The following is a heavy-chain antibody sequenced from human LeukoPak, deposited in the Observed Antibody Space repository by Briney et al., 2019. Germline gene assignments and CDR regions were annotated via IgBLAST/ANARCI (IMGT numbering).Heavy chain of an antibody. D-gene: IGHD5-12*01. CDR3: ASGGYDRGFDY. CDR2: INCNGGGT. V-gene: IGHV1-2*06. Sequence: ASVKVSCKASGYTFTGYYIHWVRQAPGQGLGWMGRINCNGGGTSYAQKFQGRVTMTRDTSISTAYMELDRLTSDDTAVYYCASGGYDRGFDYWGQGTLVTVSS. CDR1: GYTFTGYY. J-gene: IGHJ4*02.